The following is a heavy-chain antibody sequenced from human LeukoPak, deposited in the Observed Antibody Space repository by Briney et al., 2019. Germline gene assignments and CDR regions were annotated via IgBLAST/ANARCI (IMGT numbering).Heavy chain of an antibody. CDR1: GFTFSSYG. Sequence: GGSLRLSCAASGFTFSSYGMHWVRQAPGKGLEWVAVIWYDGSNKYYADSVKGRFTISRDTSKNTLYLQMNSLRAEDTAVYYGAREYCSGGSCYGGGFDYWGQGTLVTVSS. CDR2: IWYDGSNK. D-gene: IGHD2-15*01. V-gene: IGHV3-33*01. CDR3: AREYCSGGSCYGGGFDY. J-gene: IGHJ4*02.